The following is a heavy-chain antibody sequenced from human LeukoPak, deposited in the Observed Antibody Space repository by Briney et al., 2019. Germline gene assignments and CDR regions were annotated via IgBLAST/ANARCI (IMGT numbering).Heavy chain of an antibody. CDR2: ISRTSDIV. D-gene: IGHD3-3*01. CDR1: GFTFSGYT. V-gene: IGHV3-48*01. Sequence: GGSLRLSCAASGFTFSGYTLNWVRQAPGKGLEWVSYISRTSDIVSYADSVRGRFTISRDKAKNLLYLQMNSLRVEDTAVYYCARDPPLTLFGVVTPTPGNWFDPWGQGTLVTVSS. CDR3: ARDPPLTLFGVVTPTPGNWFDP. J-gene: IGHJ5*02.